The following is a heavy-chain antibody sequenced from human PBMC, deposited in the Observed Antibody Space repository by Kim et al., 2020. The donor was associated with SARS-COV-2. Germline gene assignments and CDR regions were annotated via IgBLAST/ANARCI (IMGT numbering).Heavy chain of an antibody. Sequence: GGSLRLSCAASGFTFSDYYMTWIRQAPGKGLEWLSYISSSGSYIVYAESVKGRFSISRDNAKKSLYLQMNSLRAEDTAVYYCARVSSGSSSRYWFDAWG. V-gene: IGHV3-11*05. CDR2: ISSSGSYI. CDR1: GFTFSDYY. D-gene: IGHD6-13*01. CDR3: ARVSSGSSSRYWFDA. J-gene: IGHJ5*01.